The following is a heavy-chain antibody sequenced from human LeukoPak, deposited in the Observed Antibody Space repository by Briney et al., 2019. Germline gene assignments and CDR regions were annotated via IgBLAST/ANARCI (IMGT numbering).Heavy chain of an antibody. D-gene: IGHD4-17*01. J-gene: IGHJ4*02. Sequence: GGSLRLSCAASGFTFSSYSMNWVRQAPGKGLEWVSYISGSSSTIYYVDSVKGRFTISRDNAKNSLYLQMNSLRAEDTAVYYCARTGGRYGDYYFDYWGQGTLVTVSS. V-gene: IGHV3-48*01. CDR2: ISGSSSTI. CDR3: ARTGGRYGDYYFDY. CDR1: GFTFSSYS.